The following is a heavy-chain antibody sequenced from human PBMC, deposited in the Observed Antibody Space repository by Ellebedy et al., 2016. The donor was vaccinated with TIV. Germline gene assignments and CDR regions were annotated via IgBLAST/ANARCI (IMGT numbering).Heavy chain of an antibody. Sequence: GESLKISCAASGFTFSRYDIHWVRQAPGKGLECVAIISYDGRNNKYADSVKGRFIISRDDSKNTLYLQMNSLRAEDTAVYYCARSRSPYYIAGSGFDYWGQGTLVTVSS. CDR1: GFTFSRYD. CDR2: ISYDGRNN. CDR3: ARSRSPYYIAGSGFDY. D-gene: IGHD3-22*01. V-gene: IGHV3-30*03. J-gene: IGHJ4*02.